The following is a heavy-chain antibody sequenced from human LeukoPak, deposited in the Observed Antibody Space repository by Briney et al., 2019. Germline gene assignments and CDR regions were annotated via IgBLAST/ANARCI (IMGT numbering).Heavy chain of an antibody. CDR1: GGTFSSYA. CDR3: ARQGYSSSWYPYYFDY. J-gene: IGHJ4*02. D-gene: IGHD6-13*01. V-gene: IGHV1-69*01. CDR2: IIPIFGTA. Sequence: GSSVKVSCKASGGTFSSYAISWVRQAPGQGLEWMAGIIPIFGTANYAQKFQGRVTITADESTSTAYMELSSLRSEDTAVYYCARQGYSSSWYPYYFDYWGQGTLVTVSS.